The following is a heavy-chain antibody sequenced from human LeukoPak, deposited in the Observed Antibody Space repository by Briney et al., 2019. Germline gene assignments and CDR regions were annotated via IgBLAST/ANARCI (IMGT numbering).Heavy chain of an antibody. D-gene: IGHD6-13*01. CDR1: GFTVSSNY. V-gene: IGHV3-66*01. CDR2: IYSGGST. J-gene: IGHJ3*02. CDR3: AKVEAAAGGYDAFDI. Sequence: PGGSLRLSCAASGFTVSSNYMSWVRQAPGKGLEWVSVIYSGGSTYYADSVKGRFTISRDNSKNTLYLQMNSLRAEDTAVYYCAKVEAAAGGYDAFDIWGQGTMVTVSS.